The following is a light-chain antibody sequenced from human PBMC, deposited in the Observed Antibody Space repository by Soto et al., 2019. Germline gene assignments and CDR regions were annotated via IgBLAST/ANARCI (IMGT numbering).Light chain of an antibody. V-gene: IGLV2-11*01. CDR3: CSYAGSYILL. Sequence: QSALTQPRSVSGSPGQSVTISCTGTSSDVGGYNYVSWYQQHPGKAPKLMIYDVTTRPSGVPDRFSGSKSGNTASLTISGLQAEDEADYYCCSYAGSYILLFCGGTKVTVL. CDR2: DVT. CDR1: SSDVGGYNY. J-gene: IGLJ3*02.